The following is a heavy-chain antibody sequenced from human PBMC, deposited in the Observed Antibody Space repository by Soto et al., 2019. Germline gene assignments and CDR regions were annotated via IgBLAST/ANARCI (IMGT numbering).Heavy chain of an antibody. V-gene: IGHV3-7*01. J-gene: IGHJ4*02. CDR1: GFTFTLYW. D-gene: IGHD5-18*01. Sequence: PGGSLRLSCAASGFTFTLYWMSWVRQAPGKGLEWVANIKEDGSERYYVDSVKGRFTISRDNAKNSLYLQMNSLGVEDTAVYYCAREAAMVSVDYWGQGTPVTVS. CDR2: IKEDGSER. CDR3: AREAAMVSVDY.